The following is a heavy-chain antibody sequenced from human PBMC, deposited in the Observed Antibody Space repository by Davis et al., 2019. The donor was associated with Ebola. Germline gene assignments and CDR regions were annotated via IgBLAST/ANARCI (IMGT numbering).Heavy chain of an antibody. CDR1: GFSLSPSAVG. J-gene: IGHJ6*04. CDR2: IYWDDDR. Sequence: SGPTLVKPTQTFTLTCTFSGFSLSPSAVGVGWIRQAPGKALEWLALIYWDDDRRYSPSLMSRLTISRDTSKNQVVLTVTNMDPVDTATYYCAHWSARHGLDVWGRGTTVTVSS. CDR3: AHWSARHGLDV. V-gene: IGHV2-5*02. D-gene: IGHD3-3*01.